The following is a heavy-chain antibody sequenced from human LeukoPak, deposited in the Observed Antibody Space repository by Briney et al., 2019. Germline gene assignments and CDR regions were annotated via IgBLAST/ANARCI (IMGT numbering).Heavy chain of an antibody. CDR2: ISAYNGNT. CDR1: RYTLTRYG. V-gene: IGHV1-18*01. Sequence: GGSVKVSCKAPRYTLTRYGISWVRQAPGQGVEWMGWISAYNGNTHYTQKLQGRDTMTPDTSTSTDYMELRSQRSDETDMYNCPPLWATGSYWFDPWGQGTLVTVSS. D-gene: IGHD1-26*01. CDR3: PPLWATGSYWFDP. J-gene: IGHJ5*02.